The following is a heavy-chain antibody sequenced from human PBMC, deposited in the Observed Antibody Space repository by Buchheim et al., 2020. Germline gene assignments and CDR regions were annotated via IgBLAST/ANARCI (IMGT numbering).Heavy chain of an antibody. D-gene: IGHD3-22*01. CDR2: ISCDGSNK. Sequence: QVQLVESGGGVVQPGRSLRLSCAASGFTFSSYGMHWVRQAPGKGLEWVAVISCDGSNKYYADSVKGRFTISRDNSKNTRYLQMNSLRAEDTAVYYCAKAFSYYDPARNYYYYGMDVWGQGTT. CDR1: GFTFSSYG. J-gene: IGHJ6*02. CDR3: AKAFSYYDPARNYYYYGMDV. V-gene: IGHV3-30*18.